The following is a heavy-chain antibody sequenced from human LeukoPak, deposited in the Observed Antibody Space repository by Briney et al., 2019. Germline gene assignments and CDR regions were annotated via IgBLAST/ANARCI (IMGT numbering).Heavy chain of an antibody. CDR2: ISAFNGNR. CDR3: ARSYCSGGSCYWFDP. Sequence: ASVTVSCKTFGYTFSSYGISWVRQAPGQELEWMGWISAFNGNRNSAQKFQGRVTMTTDTSTSTAYMELRSLRSDDTAVYYCARSYCSGGSCYWFDPWGQGTLVTVSS. D-gene: IGHD2-15*01. J-gene: IGHJ5*02. CDR1: GYTFSSYG. V-gene: IGHV1-18*01.